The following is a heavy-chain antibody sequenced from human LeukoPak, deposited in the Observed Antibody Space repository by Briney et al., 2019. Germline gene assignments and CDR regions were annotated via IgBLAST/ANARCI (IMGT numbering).Heavy chain of an antibody. J-gene: IGHJ4*02. CDR1: SGSISGDY. D-gene: IGHD6-19*01. Sequence: PSETLSLTCSVFSGSISGDYWGWIRQPPGKGLQWIGHISSFGTPTYNPSLKSRVTISVDTSKNHLSLKLTSVAAADTAFYYCARWSLYSSGWYFDSWGQGTLVTVSS. CDR3: ARWSLYSSGWYFDS. CDR2: ISSFGTP. V-gene: IGHV4-59*01.